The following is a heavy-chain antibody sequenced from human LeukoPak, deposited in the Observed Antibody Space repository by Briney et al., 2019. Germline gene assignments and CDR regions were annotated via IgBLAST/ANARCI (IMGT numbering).Heavy chain of an antibody. D-gene: IGHD3-22*01. CDR2: IYYSGST. V-gene: IGHV4-39*07. CDR1: GGSISSSSYY. CDR3: ASQYYDSSGYSALDAFDI. J-gene: IGHJ3*02. Sequence: SETLSLTCTVSGGSISSSSYYWGWIRQPPGKGLEWIGSIYYSGSTYYNPSLKSRVTISVDTSKNQFSLKLSSVTAADTAVYYCASQYYDSSGYSALDAFDIWGQGTMVTVSS.